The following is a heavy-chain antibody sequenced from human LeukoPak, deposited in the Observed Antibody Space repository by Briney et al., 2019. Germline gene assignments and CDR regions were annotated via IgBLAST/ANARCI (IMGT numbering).Heavy chain of an antibody. CDR1: GGSFSDYY. D-gene: IGHD4-17*01. CDR3: ARGLNRNDYGDYGY. J-gene: IGHJ4*02. Sequence: SETLSLTCAVYGGSFSDYYWNWIRQPPGKGLEWIGEINHGGGTNYNPSLKSRATISVDTSKKQFSLSLSSVTAADTAVYYCARGLNRNDYGDYGYWGQGTLVTVSS. V-gene: IGHV4-34*01. CDR2: INHGGGT.